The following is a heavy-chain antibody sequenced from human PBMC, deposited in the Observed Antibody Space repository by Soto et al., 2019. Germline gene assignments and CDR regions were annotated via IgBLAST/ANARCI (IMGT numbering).Heavy chain of an antibody. CDR1: GFTFRSYV. Sequence: GGSLRLSCAASGFTFRSYVMHWVRQAPGKGLEWVAVIWYDESNEHYIDSVKGRFTVSRDNSKNTLYLQMRSLRAEDTAVYYCARGRITGIDYFYGLDVWGQGTTVTVSS. J-gene: IGHJ6*02. CDR2: IWYDESNE. V-gene: IGHV3-33*01. D-gene: IGHD1-20*01. CDR3: ARGRITGIDYFYGLDV.